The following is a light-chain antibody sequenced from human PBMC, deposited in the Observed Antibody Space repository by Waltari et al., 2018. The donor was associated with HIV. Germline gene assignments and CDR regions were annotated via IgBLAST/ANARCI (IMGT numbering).Light chain of an antibody. V-gene: IGKV3-15*01. CDR1: QSASRN. CDR2: GAS. J-gene: IGKJ1*01. CDR3: QQYNHWPLA. Sequence: EIVMTQPPSTLSVSPGERATLSCRVSQSASRNLARSQQRPGQAPRLLIYGASVRATDIPARFSGSGSGTEFTLTISSLQSEDFAFYSCQQYNHWPLAFGQGTKVE.